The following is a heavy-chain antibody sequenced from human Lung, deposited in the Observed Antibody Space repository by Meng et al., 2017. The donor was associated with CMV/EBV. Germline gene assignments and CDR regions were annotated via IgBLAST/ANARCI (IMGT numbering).Heavy chain of an antibody. J-gene: IGHJ6*02. V-gene: IGHV4-34*01. CDR1: GGSFSGYY. Sequence: SETLSLTCAVYGGSFSGYYWSWIRQPPGKGLEWIGEINHSGSTNYNPSLTSRVTISVSTSKNQFSLKLSSVTAADTAVYYCVRRRTIFGVVIDYGMDVWGQGXTVTVSS. CDR3: VRRRTIFGVVIDYGMDV. CDR2: INHSGST. D-gene: IGHD3-3*01.